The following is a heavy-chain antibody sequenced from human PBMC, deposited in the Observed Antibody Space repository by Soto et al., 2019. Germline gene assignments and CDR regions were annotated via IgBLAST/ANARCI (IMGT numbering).Heavy chain of an antibody. CDR3: ARDHLDNYYGMDV. CDR1: GGSISSYY. D-gene: IGHD3-9*01. Sequence: QVQLQESGPGLVKPSETLSLTCTASGGSISSYYWSWIRQPPGKGLEWIGYIYYSGSTNYNPSRKSRVTISVVPSKNQFSLKLSSVTAAGTGVYYCARDHLDNYYGMDVWRQGTTVTVSS. J-gene: IGHJ6*02. CDR2: IYYSGST. V-gene: IGHV4-59*01.